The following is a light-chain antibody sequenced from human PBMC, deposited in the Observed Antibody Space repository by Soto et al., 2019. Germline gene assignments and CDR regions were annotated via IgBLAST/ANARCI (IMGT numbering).Light chain of an antibody. J-gene: IGKJ1*01. V-gene: IGKV1-39*01. Sequence: DIQMTQSPSSLSASVGDRVTITCRPSQNISSFLNWHQQKPGKAPKLLIYAASSLHSGVPSRFSGSGSGTDFTLTISSLQPEDFATYYCQQSYSTPKTFGQGTKVDIK. CDR1: QNISSF. CDR2: AAS. CDR3: QQSYSTPKT.